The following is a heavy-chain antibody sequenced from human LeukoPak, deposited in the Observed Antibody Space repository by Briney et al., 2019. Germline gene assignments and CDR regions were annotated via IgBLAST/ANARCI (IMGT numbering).Heavy chain of an antibody. CDR2: IYTSGST. CDR3: ARDVKTGYYDFWSGYDNYYYYGMDV. V-gene: IGHV4-4*07. Sequence: MSSETLSLTCTVSGGSISSYYWSWIRQPAGKGLEWIGRIYTSGSTNYNPSLKSRVTMSVDTSKNQFSLKLSSVTAADTAVYYCARDVKTGYYDFWSGYDNYYYYGMDVWGQGTTVTVS. CDR1: GGSISSYY. D-gene: IGHD3-3*01. J-gene: IGHJ6*02.